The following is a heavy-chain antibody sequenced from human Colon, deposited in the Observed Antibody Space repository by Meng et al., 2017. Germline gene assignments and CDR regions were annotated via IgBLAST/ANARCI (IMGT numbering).Heavy chain of an antibody. J-gene: IGHJ6*02. D-gene: IGHD2-15*01. CDR3: ACGHVAATSYDYNYYGMDV. Sequence: ASVKVSCKASGYTFTSCDINWVRQATGQGREWMGWMNPNSGNTGYAQKFQGRVTMTRNTSLSTAYMELSSLRSEDTAVYYCACGHVAATSYDYNYYGMDVWGQGTTVTVSS. CDR1: GYTFTSCD. CDR2: MNPNSGNT. V-gene: IGHV1-8*01.